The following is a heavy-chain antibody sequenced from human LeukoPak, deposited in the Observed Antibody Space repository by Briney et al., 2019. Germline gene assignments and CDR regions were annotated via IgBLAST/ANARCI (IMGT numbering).Heavy chain of an antibody. D-gene: IGHD3-22*01. V-gene: IGHV3-7*01. CDR3: ASDRDYYDSSGYLFDY. J-gene: IGHJ4*02. Sequence: PGGSLRLSFAASGFTFSSYWMSWVRQAPGKGLEWVANIKQDGSEKYYVDSVKGRFAISRDNAKNSLYLQMNSLRAEDTAVYYCASDRDYYDSSGYLFDYWGQGTLVTVSS. CDR1: GFTFSSYW. CDR2: IKQDGSEK.